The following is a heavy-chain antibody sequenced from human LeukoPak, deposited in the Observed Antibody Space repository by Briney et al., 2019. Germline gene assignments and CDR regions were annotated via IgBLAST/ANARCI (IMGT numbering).Heavy chain of an antibody. CDR1: GYTFISYA. D-gene: IGHD3-10*01. CDR2: INTETGNP. J-gene: IGHJ4*02. Sequence: EASVKVSCKASGYTFISYAMNWVRQAPGQGLEWMGWINTETGNPTSAQGFTGQFVFSVDTSVNTAYLQISSLRTEDTAVYYCASQSEGSELVYWGQGTLVTVSS. CDR3: ASQSEGSELVY. V-gene: IGHV7-4-1*02.